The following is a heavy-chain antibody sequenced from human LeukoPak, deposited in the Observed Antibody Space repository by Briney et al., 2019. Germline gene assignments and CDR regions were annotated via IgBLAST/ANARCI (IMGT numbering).Heavy chain of an antibody. D-gene: IGHD1-26*01. CDR3: ARDVGGSLDY. Sequence: PGWSLRLSCAASGFTFSTYWMAWVRQAPGKGLEWVANIKEDESAKHQADSVKGRFAIFRGNAQNSVYLQMSSLRGEDTAVYYCARDVGGSLDYWGQGTLVTVSS. J-gene: IGHJ4*02. CDR2: IKEDESAK. V-gene: IGHV3-7*01. CDR1: GFTFSTYW.